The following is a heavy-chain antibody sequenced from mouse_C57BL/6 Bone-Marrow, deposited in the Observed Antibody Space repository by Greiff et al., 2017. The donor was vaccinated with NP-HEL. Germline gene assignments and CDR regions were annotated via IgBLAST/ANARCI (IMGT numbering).Heavy chain of an antibody. D-gene: IGHD2-2*01. CDR3: ARSTGYDGPYYAMDY. Sequence: VKLQQPGAELVKPGASVKLSCKASGYTFTSYWMHWVKQRPGQGLEWIGMIHPNSGSTNYNEKFKSKATLTVDKSSSTAYMQLSSLTSEDSAVYYCARSTGYDGPYYAMDYWGQGTSVTVSS. CDR1: GYTFTSYW. J-gene: IGHJ4*01. V-gene: IGHV1-64*01. CDR2: IHPNSGST.